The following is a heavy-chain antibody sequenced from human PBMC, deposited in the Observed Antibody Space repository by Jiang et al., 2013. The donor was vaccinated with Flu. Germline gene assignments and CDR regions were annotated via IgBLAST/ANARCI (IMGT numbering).Heavy chain of an antibody. D-gene: IGHD4/OR15-4a*01. Sequence: GLVKPSETLSLTCTVSGGSISNYYWSWMRQPPEKGLEWIGYIRNSGDTKYNPSLKSRVAISVDTSMNQFSLKLTSVTAADTAVYYCARRDYSTNNCYLTGGRFWFDPWGQGTLVTVSS. J-gene: IGHJ5*02. CDR3: ARRDYSTNNCYLTGGRFWFDP. CDR2: IRNSGDT. V-gene: IGHV4-59*01. CDR1: GGSISNYY.